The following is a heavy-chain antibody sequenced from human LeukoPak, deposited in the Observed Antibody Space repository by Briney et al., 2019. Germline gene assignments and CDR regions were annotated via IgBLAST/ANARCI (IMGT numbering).Heavy chain of an antibody. D-gene: IGHD6-13*01. CDR3: ARGIAASKNEVRDY. CDR1: GFTFSSYA. Sequence: PGGSLRLSCAASGFTFSSYAMSWVRQAPGKGLEWVSAISGSGGSTYYADSVKGRFTISRDNSKNTLYLQMNSLRAEDTAVYYCARGIAASKNEVRDYWGQGTLVTVSS. CDR2: ISGSGGST. J-gene: IGHJ4*02. V-gene: IGHV3-23*01.